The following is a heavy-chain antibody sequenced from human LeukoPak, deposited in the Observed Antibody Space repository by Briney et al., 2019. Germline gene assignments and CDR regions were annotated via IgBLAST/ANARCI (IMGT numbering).Heavy chain of an antibody. CDR2: IIDTGST. D-gene: IGHD3-3*01. CDR1: GGSISSYY. J-gene: IGHJ4*02. Sequence: SETLSLTCTVSGGSISSYYWTWIRQPPGKGLEWIGEIIDTGSTKYNSSLKSRVTISVDTSKNQFSLSLDSVTAADTAVYYCARGLASGYPPIPFDYWGQGTLVTVSS. CDR3: ARGLASGYPPIPFDY. V-gene: IGHV4-34*12.